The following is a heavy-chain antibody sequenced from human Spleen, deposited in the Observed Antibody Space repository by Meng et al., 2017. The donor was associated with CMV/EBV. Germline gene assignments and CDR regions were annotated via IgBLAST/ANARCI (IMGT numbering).Heavy chain of an antibody. CDR3: ARDRGAQWLFTWFDP. CDR1: GYSFTNYD. V-gene: IGHV1-8*01. J-gene: IGHJ5*02. CDR2: MNPNSGKT. D-gene: IGHD6-19*01. Sequence: ASVKVSCKASGYSFTNYDVSWVRQATGQGLEWMGRMNPNSGKTDYAQMFQGRVTMTWDTSINTLYMELSGLRSEDTAVYYCARDRGAQWLFTWFDPWGQGTLVTVSS.